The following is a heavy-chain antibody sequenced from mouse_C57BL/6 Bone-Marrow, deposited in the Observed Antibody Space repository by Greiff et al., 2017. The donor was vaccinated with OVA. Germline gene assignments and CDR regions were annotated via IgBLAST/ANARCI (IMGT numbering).Heavy chain of an antibody. CDR2: INPNNGGT. V-gene: IGHV1-26*01. CDR1: GYTFTDYY. CDR3: ARDWGGDYFDY. Sequence: EVQLQQSGPELVKPGASVKISCKASGYTFTDYYMNWVKQSHGKSLEWIGDINPNNGGTSYNQKFKGKATLTVDKSSSTAYMELRSLTSEDSSVYYCARDWGGDYFDYWGQGTTLTVSS. J-gene: IGHJ2*01. D-gene: IGHD4-1*01.